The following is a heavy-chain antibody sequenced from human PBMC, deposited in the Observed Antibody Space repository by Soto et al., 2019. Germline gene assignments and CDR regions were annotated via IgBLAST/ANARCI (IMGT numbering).Heavy chain of an antibody. CDR2: VNPDGSST. J-gene: IGHJ4*02. Sequence: PGGSLRLSCAASGFTFSNYWIHWVRQAPGKGLVWLSRVNPDGSSTYYAGFVRGRLTISRDNAKNTLYLEMNSLRVEDTAVYFCARGGAGLVNWGQGTLVTVSS. CDR3: ARGGAGLVN. CDR1: GFTFSNYW. V-gene: IGHV3-74*01.